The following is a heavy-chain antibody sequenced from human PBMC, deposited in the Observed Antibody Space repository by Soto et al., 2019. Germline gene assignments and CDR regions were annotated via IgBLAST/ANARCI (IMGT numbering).Heavy chain of an antibody. D-gene: IGHD4-17*01. CDR2: IFYGGGSGFA. CDR3: ARRGGGDSLFDS. V-gene: IGHV4-39*01. CDR1: GGSFSSSNYY. Sequence: PSETLSLPCTVSGGSFSSSNYYWVWIRQSPGKGLEWIGNIFYGGGSGFAYYSPSLKSRVTISVDTSKNQFSLNMRSLTAADTAVYFCARRGGGDSLFDSWGQGKLVTVSS. J-gene: IGHJ4*02.